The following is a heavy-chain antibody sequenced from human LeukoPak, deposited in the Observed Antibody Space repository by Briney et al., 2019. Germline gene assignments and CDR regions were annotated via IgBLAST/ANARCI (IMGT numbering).Heavy chain of an antibody. CDR2: ISGNSDST. CDR3: AKWVTAFDY. D-gene: IGHD2-21*02. CDR1: GLTFSNYA. Sequence: QTGGSLRLSCAASGLTFSNYAMNWVRQAPGRGLGWVSTISGNSDSTYYADSVKGRFTIFRDNSKNTLYLQMNSLRAEDTAVYYCAKWVTAFDYWGQGTLVTVSS. V-gene: IGHV3-23*01. J-gene: IGHJ4*02.